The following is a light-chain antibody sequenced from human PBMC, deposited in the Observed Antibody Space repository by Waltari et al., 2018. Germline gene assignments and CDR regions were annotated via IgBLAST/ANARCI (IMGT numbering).Light chain of an antibody. CDR3: QQYFSTPFT. Sequence: EIVRTQATDSVAVCLGERATFNSKSSQSILYNSNNKNYLAWYQQKPGQPPKLIYWASTRESGVPDRFSGSGSGTDFTLTISSLQAEDVAVYYCQQYFSTPFTFGPGTKVDI. J-gene: IGKJ3*01. CDR2: WAS. CDR1: QSILYNSNNKNY. V-gene: IGKV4-1*01.